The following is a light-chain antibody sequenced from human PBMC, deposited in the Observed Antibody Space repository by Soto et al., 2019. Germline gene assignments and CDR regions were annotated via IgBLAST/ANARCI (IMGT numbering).Light chain of an antibody. CDR2: DGS. CDR1: SSDVGAYNL. J-gene: IGLJ3*02. CDR3: CSYTSGNTLV. Sequence: QSALTQPASVSGSPGQSITISCTGTSSDVGAYNLVSWYQQHPGKAPKLIIYDGSSRPSGLSNRFFGSRSGNTASLTISGLQAEDEAAYYCCSYTSGNTLVFGGGTKVTVL. V-gene: IGLV2-23*01.